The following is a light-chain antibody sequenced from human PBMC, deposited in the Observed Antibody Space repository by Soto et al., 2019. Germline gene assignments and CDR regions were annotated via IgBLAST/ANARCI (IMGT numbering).Light chain of an antibody. Sequence: QSVLTQPPSVAGAPGQGVTIPFTGTSSNIGAGYDVQWYHQPPGTAPNILIYGTSNRPSGVPDRFSGYKSGTSDSLAITGLQAEDEADYYCQSYDSSLSGPDVFGAGTKLTV. CDR3: QSYDSSLSGPDV. CDR1: SSNIGAGYD. J-gene: IGLJ1*01. CDR2: GTS. V-gene: IGLV1-40*01.